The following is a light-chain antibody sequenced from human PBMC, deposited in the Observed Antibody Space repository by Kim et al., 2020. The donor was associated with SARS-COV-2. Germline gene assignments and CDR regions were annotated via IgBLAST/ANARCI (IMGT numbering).Light chain of an antibody. CDR2: DAS. CDR1: QSISSW. Sequence: IQMTQSPSTLSASVGDRVTITCRASQSISSWLAWYQQKPGKAPNLLIYDASSLESGVPSRFSGRGSGTEFTHTISSLQPDDFATYYCQQYDTDPNTFGQGTKLEI. V-gene: IGKV1-5*01. CDR3: QQYDTDPNT. J-gene: IGKJ2*01.